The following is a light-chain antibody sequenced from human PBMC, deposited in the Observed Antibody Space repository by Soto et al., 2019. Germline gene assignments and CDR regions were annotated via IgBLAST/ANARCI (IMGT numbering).Light chain of an antibody. CDR2: DAS. CDR1: QSVSSY. Sequence: EIVLTQSPATLSLSPGERATLSCRASQSVSSYLAWYQQKPGQAPRLLIYDASNRATGIPARFSGSGSGTDFTLTISSLEPEDFAVYYCQQRSNWPLRHTFGQGTKLEIK. CDR3: QQRSNWPLRHT. J-gene: IGKJ2*01. V-gene: IGKV3-11*01.